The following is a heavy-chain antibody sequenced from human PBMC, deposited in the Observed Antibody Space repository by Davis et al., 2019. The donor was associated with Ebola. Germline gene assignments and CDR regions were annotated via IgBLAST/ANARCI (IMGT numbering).Heavy chain of an antibody. CDR3: ARERRYCSSTSCYTRYYYYGMDV. CDR2: IYYSGST. J-gene: IGHJ6*02. V-gene: IGHV4-59*12. CDR1: GGSISSYY. D-gene: IGHD2-2*02. Sequence: MPSETLSLTCTVSGGSISSYYWSWIRQPPGKGLEWIGYIYYSGSTNYNPSLKSRVTISVDTSKNQFSLKLSSVTAADTAVHYCARERRYCSSTSCYTRYYYYGMDVWGQGTTVTVSS.